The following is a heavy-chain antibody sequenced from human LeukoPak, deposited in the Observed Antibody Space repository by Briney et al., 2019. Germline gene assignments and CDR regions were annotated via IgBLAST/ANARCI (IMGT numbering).Heavy chain of an antibody. CDR3: ASFEVGA. J-gene: IGHJ5*02. CDR1: GYTFTRYY. V-gene: IGHV1-2*02. Sequence: ASVKVSCKASGYTFTRYYVNWVRQAPGQGLEWMGWINPNSGGTNYAQKFQGRVTMTRDTSITTVYMELSRLRSDETAVFYCASFEVGAWGQGTLVTVSS. CDR2: INPNSGGT. D-gene: IGHD3-10*01.